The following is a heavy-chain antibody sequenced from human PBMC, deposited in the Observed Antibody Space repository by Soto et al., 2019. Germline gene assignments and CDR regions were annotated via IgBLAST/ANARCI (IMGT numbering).Heavy chain of an antibody. D-gene: IGHD2-15*01. V-gene: IGHV3-23*01. CDR1: GFTFSSYA. Sequence: GGSLRLSCAASGFTFSSYAMSWVRQAPGKGLEWVSAISGSGCSTYYADSVKGRFTISRDNSKNTLYLQMNRLSAEDTAVYYCAKDRRQGSGGSCYYFDYWGQGTLVTVSS. CDR2: ISGSGCST. J-gene: IGHJ4*02. CDR3: AKDRRQGSGGSCYYFDY.